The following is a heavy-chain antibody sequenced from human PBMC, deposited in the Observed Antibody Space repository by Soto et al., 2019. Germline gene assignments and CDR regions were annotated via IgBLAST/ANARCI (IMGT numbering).Heavy chain of an antibody. J-gene: IGHJ6*02. CDR2: IRSKANSYAT. V-gene: IGHV3-73*01. D-gene: IGHD3-22*01. Sequence: TCTVSAMHWVRQASGKGLEWVGRIRSKANSYATAYAASVKGRFTISRDNSKNTLYLQMNSLRAEDTAVYYCAKDVYYYDPSGYYKRRRSYYYAMDVWGQGTTVTVSS. CDR1: TCTVSA. CDR3: AKDVYYYDPSGYYKRRRSYYYAMDV.